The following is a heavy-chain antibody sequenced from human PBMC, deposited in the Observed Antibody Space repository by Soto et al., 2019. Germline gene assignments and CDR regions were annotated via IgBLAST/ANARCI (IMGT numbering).Heavy chain of an antibody. J-gene: IGHJ5*01. CDR1: GFTFNDYA. CDR3: AKDRDYSNPPRWFDS. CDR2: ISGGAGST. D-gene: IGHD4-4*01. Sequence: GGSLRLSCAASGFTFNDYAMSWGRQAPGKGLEWVSGISGGAGSTYYADSVKGRFTISRDNSKATLFLQMNSLRGADTAVYYCAKDRDYSNPPRWFDSWGQGTLVTVSS. V-gene: IGHV3-23*01.